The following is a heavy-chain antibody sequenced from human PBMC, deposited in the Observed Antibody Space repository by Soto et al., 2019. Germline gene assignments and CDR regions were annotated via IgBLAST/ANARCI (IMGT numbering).Heavy chain of an antibody. Sequence: QVQLVQSGAEVKKPGASVKVSCKASGYTFTSYGIIWVRQAPGQGLEWMGWISASNGNTNYAQKLQGRVTMTTDTSTTTAYVELRSLRSDDTAVYYCARISSGWYYWFDPWGQGTLVTVSS. CDR2: ISASNGNT. V-gene: IGHV1-18*01. CDR1: GYTFTSYG. CDR3: ARISSGWYYWFDP. D-gene: IGHD6-19*01. J-gene: IGHJ5*02.